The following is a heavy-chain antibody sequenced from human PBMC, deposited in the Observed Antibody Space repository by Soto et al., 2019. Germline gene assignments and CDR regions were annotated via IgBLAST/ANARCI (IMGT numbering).Heavy chain of an antibody. CDR2: IKKDGSEK. V-gene: IGHV3-7*05. J-gene: IGHJ4*02. CDR3: ARVAVDTGYRPFDY. Sequence: GGSLRLSCAASGFRFNDQWMTWVRQAPGKGLEWVADIKKDGSEKKYVDSVKGRFTISRDNARNSLYLQMNSLRPEDTAVYYCARVAVDTGYRPFDYWGQGTPVTVSS. D-gene: IGHD5-18*01. CDR1: GFRFNDQW.